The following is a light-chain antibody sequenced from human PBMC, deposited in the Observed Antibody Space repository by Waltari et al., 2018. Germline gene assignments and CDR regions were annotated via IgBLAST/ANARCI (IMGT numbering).Light chain of an antibody. CDR1: DSDVGAYDF. Sequence: QSALTQPASVSGSPGQSITISCSGTDSDVGAYDFVSWYQQHPGKAPHLLLYEVSNRPSGSSYRFAAYKSANPASLTISGLQAEDEADYYCSSYTTSSAPGVFGTGTRVTVL. CDR2: EVS. J-gene: IGLJ1*01. V-gene: IGLV2-14*01. CDR3: SSYTTSSAPGV.